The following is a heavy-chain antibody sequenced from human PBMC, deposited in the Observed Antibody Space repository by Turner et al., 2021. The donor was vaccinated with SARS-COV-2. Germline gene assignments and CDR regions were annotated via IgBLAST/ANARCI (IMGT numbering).Heavy chain of an antibody. CDR3: AKCFWSGYYGNDAFDI. V-gene: IGHV3-23*01. CDR2: ISCSGDST. J-gene: IGHJ3*02. D-gene: IGHD3-3*01. CDR1: GFTFRSYA. Sequence: EVQLLESGGGLVQPGGSLRLSCAASGFTFRSYAMSWVRQAPGKGLEWVSAISCSGDSTYYADSVKGRFTISRDNSKNTLYLQMNSLRAEDTAVYYCAKCFWSGYYGNDAFDIWGQGTMVTISS.